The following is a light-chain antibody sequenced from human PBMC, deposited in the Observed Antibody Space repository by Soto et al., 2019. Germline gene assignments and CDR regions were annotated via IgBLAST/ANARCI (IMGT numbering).Light chain of an antibody. V-gene: IGKV1-12*01. Sequence: DIQMTQSPSSVSASVGDTVTVSCRASQVISSWLAWYQQKPGRAPNLLIYKASTLQTGVPSRFSGSGSGTDFTLTITNLQPEDFATYYCQQYNSYSGTFGQGTKVEIK. CDR3: QQYNSYSGT. CDR1: QVISSW. CDR2: KAS. J-gene: IGKJ1*01.